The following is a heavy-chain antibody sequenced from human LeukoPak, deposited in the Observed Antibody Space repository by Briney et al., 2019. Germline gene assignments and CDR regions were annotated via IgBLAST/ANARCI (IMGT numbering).Heavy chain of an antibody. CDR2: ISSNGGNT. V-gene: IGHV3-64D*09. J-gene: IGHJ4*02. D-gene: IGHD1-26*01. Sequence: PGGSLRLSCSASGFSFSTYTMHWVRQAPGKGLEYVSSISSNGGNTFYADSVKGRFTISRDNSKNTLYLQMSSLRAEDTAVYYCVKDLIGTYSFEYWGQGTLVTVSS. CDR1: GFSFSTYT. CDR3: VKDLIGTYSFEY.